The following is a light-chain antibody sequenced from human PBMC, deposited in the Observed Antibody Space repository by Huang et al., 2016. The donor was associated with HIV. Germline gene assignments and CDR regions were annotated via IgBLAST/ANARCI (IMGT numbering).Light chain of an antibody. CDR3: QQYFISPPT. CDR2: WAS. V-gene: IGKV4-1*01. Sequence: DIVMTQSPDSLAVSLGARATINCKSSQSVLSRPSNKPDLAWYQQRPGQSPTLLIYWASTRQSGVPDRCSGSGSGTHFTLTISSLQAEDVAFYDCQQYFISPPTFGQGTKLEI. CDR1: QSVLSRPSNKPD. J-gene: IGKJ2*01.